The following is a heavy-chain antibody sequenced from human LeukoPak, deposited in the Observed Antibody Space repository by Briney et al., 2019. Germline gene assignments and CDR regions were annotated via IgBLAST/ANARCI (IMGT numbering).Heavy chain of an antibody. CDR2: IHHSGST. Sequence: SQTLSLTCTVSAGSISSGGHYWSWIRQLPGKGLDSIGFIHHSGSTSHNPSLKNRVAISVDASKNQFALKLSSVTAADTAVYYCARGGNRFGGFYFDYWGQGTLVTVSS. V-gene: IGHV4-31*03. CDR3: ARGGNRFGGFYFDY. J-gene: IGHJ4*02. CDR1: AGSISSGGHY. D-gene: IGHD3-10*01.